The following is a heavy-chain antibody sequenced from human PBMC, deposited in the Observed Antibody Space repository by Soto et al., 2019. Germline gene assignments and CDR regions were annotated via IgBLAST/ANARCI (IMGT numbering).Heavy chain of an antibody. CDR2: INHSGST. D-gene: IGHD3-3*01. Sequence: SETLSLTCAVYGGSFSGYYWSWIRQPPGKGLEWIGEINHSGSTNYNPSLKSRVTISVDTSKNQFSLKLSSVTAADTAVYYCARGKYYDFWSGYKRHYYYMDVWGKGTTVTVSS. J-gene: IGHJ6*03. CDR1: GGSFSGYY. V-gene: IGHV4-34*01. CDR3: ARGKYYDFWSGYKRHYYYMDV.